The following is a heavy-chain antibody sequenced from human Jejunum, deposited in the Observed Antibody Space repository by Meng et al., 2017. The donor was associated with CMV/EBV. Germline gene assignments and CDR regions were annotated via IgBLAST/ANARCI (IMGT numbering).Heavy chain of an antibody. D-gene: IGHD1-26*01. CDR1: GGSISSRAYY. CDR2: IYYSGSA. CDR3: ASSPQGGTSFDY. V-gene: IGHV4-31*02. J-gene: IGHJ4*02. Sequence: VSGGSISSRAYYRSWIRQHPGKGLEWIGYIYYSGSAYYNPSLKSRVIISIDTSKNQFSLNLSSVTAADTAVYYCASSPQGGTSFDYWGQGTLVTVSS.